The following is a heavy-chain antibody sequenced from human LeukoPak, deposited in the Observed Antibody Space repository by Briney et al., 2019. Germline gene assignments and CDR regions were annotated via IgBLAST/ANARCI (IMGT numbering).Heavy chain of an antibody. CDR3: ARDPIELRYFDWLPSPMGFDP. V-gene: IGHV1-2*02. J-gene: IGHJ5*02. CDR1: GYTFTGYY. Sequence: ASVKVSCKASGYTFTGYYMHWVRQAPGQGLEWMGWIDPNSGGTNYAQKFQGRVTMTRDTSISTAYMELSRLRSDDTAVYYCARDPIELRYFDWLPSPMGFDPWGQGTLVTVSS. D-gene: IGHD3-9*01. CDR2: IDPNSGGT.